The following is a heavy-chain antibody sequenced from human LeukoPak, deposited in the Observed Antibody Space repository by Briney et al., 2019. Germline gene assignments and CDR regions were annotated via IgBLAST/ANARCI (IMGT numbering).Heavy chain of an antibody. D-gene: IGHD3-22*01. CDR1: GYSFTTYW. V-gene: IGHV5-51*01. J-gene: IGHJ4*02. CDR3: ATSSGGRYFDN. Sequence: GESLKISCKGSGYSFTTYWIGWVRQMPGKGLEWMGIIYPADSDTRYSPSFQGQVTISADKSINAAYPQWSSLKASDTAVYYCATSSGGRYFDNWGQGTLVTVSS. CDR2: IYPADSDT.